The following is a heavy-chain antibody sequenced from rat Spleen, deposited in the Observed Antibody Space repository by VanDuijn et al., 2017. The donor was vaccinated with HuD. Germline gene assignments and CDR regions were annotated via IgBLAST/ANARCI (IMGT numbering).Heavy chain of an antibody. D-gene: IGHD1-3*01. V-gene: IGHV3-3*01. CDR1: GHSISSTYR. Sequence: EVQLQESGPGLVKPSQSLSLTCSVSGHSISSTYRWNWIRKFPGNKLEWMGYINSAGTTIYSPSLKSRISITRDTSKNQFFLQVFSVTSEETSTYYCAKLGSYRVMDAWGQGVSVTVSS. CDR2: INSAGTT. CDR3: AKLGSYRVMDA. J-gene: IGHJ4*01.